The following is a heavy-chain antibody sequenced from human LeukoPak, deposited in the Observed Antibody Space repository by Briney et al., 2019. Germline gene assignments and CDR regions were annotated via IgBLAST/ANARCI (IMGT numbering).Heavy chain of an antibody. Sequence: SETLSLTCTVSGGSISSSSYYWGWIRQPPGKGLEWIGSIYYSGSTYYNPSLKSRVTISVDTSKNQFSLKLSSVTAADTAVYYCARVQTTWFGEQTIDYWGQGTLVTVSS. D-gene: IGHD3-10*01. CDR2: IYYSGST. J-gene: IGHJ4*02. CDR1: GGSISSSSYY. V-gene: IGHV4-39*07. CDR3: ARVQTTWFGEQTIDY.